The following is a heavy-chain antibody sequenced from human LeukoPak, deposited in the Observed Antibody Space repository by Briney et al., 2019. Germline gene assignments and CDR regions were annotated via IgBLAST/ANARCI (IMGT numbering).Heavy chain of an antibody. Sequence: PGGSLRLSCAASGFTFSSYAMHWVRQAPGKGLEWVAVISYDGSNKYYADSVKGRFTISRDNSKNTLYLQMNSLRAEDTAVYYCARGYYYDSSGYYLHYWGQGTLVTVSS. CDR3: ARGYYYDSSGYYLHY. CDR1: GFTFSSYA. J-gene: IGHJ4*02. D-gene: IGHD3-22*01. CDR2: ISYDGSNK. V-gene: IGHV3-30*04.